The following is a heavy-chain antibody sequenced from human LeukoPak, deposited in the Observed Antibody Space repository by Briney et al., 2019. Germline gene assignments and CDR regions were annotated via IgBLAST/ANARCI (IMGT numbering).Heavy chain of an antibody. Sequence: GASVKVSCKVSGYTLTVSSMHWVRQAPGKGLEWMGGFDREDGETNYAQKFQGRVTLTEDTSTDTAYMDLSSLRSEDTAVYYCATSSVRSLWVVTTIRAFDIWGQGTMVTVSS. CDR1: GYTLTVSS. CDR2: FDREDGET. D-gene: IGHD2-21*02. CDR3: ATSSVRSLWVVTTIRAFDI. V-gene: IGHV1-24*01. J-gene: IGHJ3*02.